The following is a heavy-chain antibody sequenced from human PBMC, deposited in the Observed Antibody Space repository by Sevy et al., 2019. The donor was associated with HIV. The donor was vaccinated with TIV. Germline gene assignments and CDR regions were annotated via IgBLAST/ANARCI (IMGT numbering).Heavy chain of an antibody. D-gene: IGHD3-22*01. Sequence: QTLSLTCTVSGGSISSGGYYWSWIRQHPGKGLEWIGYIYYSGSTYYNPSLKSRVTISVDTSKNQFSLKLGSVTAADTAVYYCARNQVWLDMIVVYRSNQSHAFDIWGQGTMVTVSS. CDR1: GGSISSGGYY. J-gene: IGHJ3*02. CDR2: IYYSGST. V-gene: IGHV4-31*03. CDR3: ARNQVWLDMIVVYRSNQSHAFDI.